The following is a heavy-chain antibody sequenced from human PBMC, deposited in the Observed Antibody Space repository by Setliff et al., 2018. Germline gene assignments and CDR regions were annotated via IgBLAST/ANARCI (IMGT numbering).Heavy chain of an antibody. V-gene: IGHV3-48*04. Sequence: GGSLRLSCAASGFTFSSYSMNWVRQAPGKGLEWVSYISSSSSTIYYADSVKGRFTISRDNAKNSLYLQMNSLRAEDTAVYYCARAREFGGGSYPTNFDYWGQGTLVTVSS. D-gene: IGHD1-26*01. J-gene: IGHJ4*02. CDR3: ARAREFGGGSYPTNFDY. CDR1: GFTFSSYS. CDR2: ISSSSSTI.